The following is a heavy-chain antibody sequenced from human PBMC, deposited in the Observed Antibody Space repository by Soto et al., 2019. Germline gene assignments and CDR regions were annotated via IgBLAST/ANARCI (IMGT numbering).Heavy chain of an antibody. J-gene: IGHJ4*02. CDR3: ARRPGYCSSTSCYPLDY. V-gene: IGHV1-2*02. CDR2: INPNSGGT. D-gene: IGHD2-2*01. CDR1: GYTFTGYY. Sequence: GASVKVSCKASGYTFTGYYMHWVRQAPGQGLEWMGWINPNSGGTNYAQKFQGRVTMTRDTSISTAYMELSRLRSDDTAVYYCARRPGYCSSTSCYPLDYWGQGTLVTVSS.